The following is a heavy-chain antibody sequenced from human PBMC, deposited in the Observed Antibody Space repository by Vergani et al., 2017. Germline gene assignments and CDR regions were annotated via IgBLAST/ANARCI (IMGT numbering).Heavy chain of an antibody. D-gene: IGHD2-15*01. CDR1: GGTFSSYT. V-gene: IGHV1-69*08. CDR2: IIPILGIA. J-gene: IGHJ4*02. Sequence: QVQLVQSGAEVKKPGSSVKVSCKASGGTFSSYTISWVRQAPGQGLEWMGRIIPILGIANYAQKFQGRVTITADKSTSTAYMELSSLRSEDTAVYYCARDAGGVTCSGSSCSMLLDYWGQGTLVTVSS. CDR3: ARDAGGVTCSGSSCSMLLDY.